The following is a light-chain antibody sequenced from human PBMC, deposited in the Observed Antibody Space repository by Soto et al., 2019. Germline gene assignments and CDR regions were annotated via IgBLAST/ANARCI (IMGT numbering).Light chain of an antibody. Sequence: DIQMTQSPPSLSASVGDRVTITCRASQSISSYLNWYQQKPGKAPKLLMYDAASLQSGVPSRYSRRGSGTDFTLTISSLRPEDFATDYCQQSYRTPPFGRGTKVEIQ. CDR3: QQSYRTPP. J-gene: IGKJ1*01. V-gene: IGKV1-39*01. CDR1: QSISSY. CDR2: DAA.